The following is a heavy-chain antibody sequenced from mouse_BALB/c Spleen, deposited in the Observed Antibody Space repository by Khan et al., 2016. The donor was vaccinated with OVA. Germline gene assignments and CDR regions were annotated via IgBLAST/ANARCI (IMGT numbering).Heavy chain of an antibody. D-gene: IGHD1-1*01. J-gene: IGHJ2*01. CDR2: ISYSGVT. Sequence: EVQLQESGPGLVKPSQSLSLTCTVTGYSITSGYAWNWIRQFPGNKLEWMGYISYSGVTSSTPSLKSRISITRDTSKNQFFLQLNSVTTEDTATYYCARGNYYGYYFDYGGQVTTSTVSS. CDR1: GYSITSGYA. V-gene: IGHV3-2*02. CDR3: ARGNYYGYYFDY.